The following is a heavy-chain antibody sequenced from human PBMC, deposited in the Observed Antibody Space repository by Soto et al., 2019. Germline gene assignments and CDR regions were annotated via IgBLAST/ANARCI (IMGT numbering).Heavy chain of an antibody. CDR2: ISSSSSYT. J-gene: IGHJ5*02. Sequence: PGGSLRLSCAASGFTFSDYYMSWIRQAPGKGLEWVSYISSSSSYTNYADSVKGRFTISRDNAKNSLYLQMNSLRAEDTAVYYCARAGQQLVRSWFDPWGQGTLVTVSS. V-gene: IGHV3-11*06. CDR3: ARAGQQLVRSWFDP. CDR1: GFTFSDYY. D-gene: IGHD6-13*01.